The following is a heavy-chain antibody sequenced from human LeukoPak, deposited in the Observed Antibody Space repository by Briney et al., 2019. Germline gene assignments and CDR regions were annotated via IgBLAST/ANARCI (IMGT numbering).Heavy chain of an antibody. CDR2: IYYSGST. D-gene: IGHD3-3*01. CDR1: GGSISSGGYY. V-gene: IGHV4-31*03. Sequence: SQTLSLTCTVSGGSISSGGYYWSWIRQHPGKGLEWIGYIYYSGSTYYNPSLKSRVTISVDTSENQFSLKLSSVTAADTAVYYCARATPILRFLDEGTWFDPWGQGTLVTVSS. J-gene: IGHJ5*02. CDR3: ARATPILRFLDEGTWFDP.